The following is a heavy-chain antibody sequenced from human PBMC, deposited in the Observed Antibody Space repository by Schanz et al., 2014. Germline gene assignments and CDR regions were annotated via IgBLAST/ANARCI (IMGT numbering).Heavy chain of an antibody. Sequence: QVQLVQSGAEVKKPGASVKVSCKASGYSFISHAIHWVRQAPGQGLEWMGWISPYNGNTNYAQKLQGRVTMTTDTSTGTAYMELRSLRSDDTALYYCARAFGGYDPAGALDYWGQGTLVTVSS. CDR2: ISPYNGNT. J-gene: IGHJ4*02. V-gene: IGHV1-18*01. D-gene: IGHD5-12*01. CDR1: GYSFISHA. CDR3: ARAFGGYDPAGALDY.